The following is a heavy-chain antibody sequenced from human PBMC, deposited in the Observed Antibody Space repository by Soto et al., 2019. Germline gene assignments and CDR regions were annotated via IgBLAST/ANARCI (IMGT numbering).Heavy chain of an antibody. CDR3: ASRSSLGDYPLA. CDR2: IIPILGIA. Sequence: QVQLVQSGAEVKKPGSSVKVSCKASGGTFSSYTISWVRQAPGQGLEWMGRIIPILGIANYAQKVQGRVTITADNSTSTADMELSSLRSEDTAVDYCASRSSLGDYPLAWGQGTLVTVSS. D-gene: IGHD4-17*01. CDR1: GGTFSSYT. V-gene: IGHV1-69*02. J-gene: IGHJ5*02.